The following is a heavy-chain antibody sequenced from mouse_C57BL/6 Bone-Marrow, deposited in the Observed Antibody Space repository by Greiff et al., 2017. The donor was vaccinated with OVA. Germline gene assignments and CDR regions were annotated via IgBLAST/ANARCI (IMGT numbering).Heavy chain of an antibody. D-gene: IGHD1-1*01. CDR2: IDPETGGT. CDR3: TSYGRAFAY. V-gene: IGHV1-15*01. CDR1: GYTFTDYE. J-gene: IGHJ3*01. Sequence: VKLMESGAELVRPGASVTLSCKASGYTFTDYEMHWVKQTPVHGLEWIGAIDPETGGTAYNQKFKGKAILTADKSSSTAYMELRSLTSEDSAVYYCTSYGRAFAYWGQGTLVTVSA.